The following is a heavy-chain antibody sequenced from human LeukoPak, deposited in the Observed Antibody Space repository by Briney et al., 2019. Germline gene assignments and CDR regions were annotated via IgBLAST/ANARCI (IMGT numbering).Heavy chain of an antibody. CDR3: ATGDFWSGYTMGY. J-gene: IGHJ4*02. CDR1: GFTFSDYS. V-gene: IGHV3-48*01. Sequence: GGSLRLSCTASGFTFSDYSMNWVRQAAGKGLEWVSFIPSTSSGTIYYADSVKGRFTISRDNGENSLYLQMGSLRAEDTAVYYCATGDFWSGYTMGYWGQGTLVTVSS. D-gene: IGHD3-3*01. CDR2: IPSTSSGTI.